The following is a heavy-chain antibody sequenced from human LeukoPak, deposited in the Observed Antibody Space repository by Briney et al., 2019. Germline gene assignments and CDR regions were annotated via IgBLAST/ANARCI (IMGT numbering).Heavy chain of an antibody. CDR1: GGSISSYY. Sequence: SETLSLTCTVSGGSISSYYWSWIRQPPGKGLEWFGYIYYSGSTNYNPSLKSRVTISVDTSKNQFSLKLSSVTAADTAVYYCARDAGDDYYYYGMDVWGQGTTVTVSS. J-gene: IGHJ6*02. CDR3: ARDAGDDYYYYGMDV. D-gene: IGHD3-10*01. CDR2: IYYSGST. V-gene: IGHV4-59*01.